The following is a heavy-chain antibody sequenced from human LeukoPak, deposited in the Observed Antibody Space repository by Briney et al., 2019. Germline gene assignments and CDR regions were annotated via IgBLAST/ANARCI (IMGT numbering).Heavy chain of an antibody. D-gene: IGHD3-22*01. V-gene: IGHV3-48*03. CDR3: ARERTIVVITTIGAFDI. Sequence: GGSLRLSCAASGFTFSSYEMNWVRQAPGKGLEWVSYISSSGSTIYYADSVKGRFTISRDNAKNSLYLQMNSLRAEDTAVYYCARERTIVVITTIGAFDIWGQGTMVTVSS. CDR1: GFTFSSYE. CDR2: ISSSGSTI. J-gene: IGHJ3*02.